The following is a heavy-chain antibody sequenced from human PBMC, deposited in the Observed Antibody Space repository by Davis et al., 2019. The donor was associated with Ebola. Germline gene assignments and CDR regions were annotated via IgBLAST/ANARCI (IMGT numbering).Heavy chain of an antibody. CDR2: IYYSGST. Sequence: PSETLSLTCTDSGGSISSSSYYWGWIRQPPGKGLEWIGSIYYSGSTYYNPSLKSRVTMSVDTSKNQFSLKLSSVTAADTAVYYCARGDTAMVMRFDYWGQGTLVTVSS. D-gene: IGHD5-18*01. CDR3: ARGDTAMVMRFDY. CDR1: GGSISSSSYY. J-gene: IGHJ4*02. V-gene: IGHV4-39*01.